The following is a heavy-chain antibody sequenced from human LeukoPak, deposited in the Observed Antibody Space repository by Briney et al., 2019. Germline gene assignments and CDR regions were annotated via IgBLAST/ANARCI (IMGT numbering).Heavy chain of an antibody. D-gene: IGHD6-13*01. V-gene: IGHV3-53*01. CDR2: IYSGGST. CDR1: GFTVSSNY. J-gene: IGHJ6*03. CDR3: ARSAKTYYYYYMDV. Sequence: GGSLRLSCAASGFTVSSNYMSWVRQAPGKGLKWVSVIYSGGSTYYADSVKGRFTISRDNSKNTLYLQMNSLRAEDTAVYYCARSAKTYYYYYMDVWGKGTTVTVSS.